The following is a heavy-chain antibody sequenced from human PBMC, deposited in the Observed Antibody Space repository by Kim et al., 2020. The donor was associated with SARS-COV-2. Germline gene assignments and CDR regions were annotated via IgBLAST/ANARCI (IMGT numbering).Heavy chain of an antibody. CDR3: ARGLDIVVVPAAIDYYGMDV. CDR2: IIPIFGTA. V-gene: IGHV1-69*13. Sequence: SVKVSCKASGGTFSSYAISWVRQAPGQGLEWMGGIIPIFGTANYAQKFQGRVTITADESTSTAYMELSSLRSEDTAVYYCARGLDIVVVPAAIDYYGMDVWGQGTTVTVSS. J-gene: IGHJ6*02. D-gene: IGHD2-2*02. CDR1: GGTFSSYA.